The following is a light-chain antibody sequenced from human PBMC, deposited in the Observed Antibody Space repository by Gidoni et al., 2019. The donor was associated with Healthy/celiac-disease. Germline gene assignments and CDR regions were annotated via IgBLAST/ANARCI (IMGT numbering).Light chain of an antibody. CDR1: SSNIGSNY. Sequence: QSVLTQPPSVSAAPGQKVTIPCSGSSSNIGSNYVSWYQQLPGTAPKLLIYDNNQRPSGIPDRFSGSKSGTSATLGITGLQTGDEADYYCGTWDSSLSAGVFGGGTKLSVL. J-gene: IGLJ2*01. V-gene: IGLV1-51*01. CDR3: GTWDSSLSAGV. CDR2: DNN.